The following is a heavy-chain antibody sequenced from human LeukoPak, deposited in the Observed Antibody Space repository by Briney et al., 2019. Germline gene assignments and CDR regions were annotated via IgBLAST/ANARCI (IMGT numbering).Heavy chain of an antibody. V-gene: IGHV3-7*01. J-gene: IGHJ4*02. D-gene: IGHD6-13*01. CDR2: IKQDGSET. CDR3: ARAGGARSSWSY. CDR1: GFTFSSYW. Sequence: GGSLRLSCAASGFTFSSYWMNWVRQAPGKGLEWVANIKQDGSETYYVDSVKGRFTISRDNAKNSLNLQMNSLRVEDTAVYYCARAGGARSSWSYWGQGTLVTVSS.